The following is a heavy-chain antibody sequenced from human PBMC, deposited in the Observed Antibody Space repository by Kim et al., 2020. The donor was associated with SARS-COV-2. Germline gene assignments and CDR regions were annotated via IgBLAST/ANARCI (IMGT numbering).Heavy chain of an antibody. J-gene: IGHJ4*02. CDR2: ISYDGSNK. Sequence: GGSLRLSCAASGFTFSSYAMHWVRQAPGKGLEWVAVISYDGSNKYYADSVKGRFTISRDNSKNTLYLQMNSLRAEDTAVYYCARGLVGVDYWGQGTLVTVSS. D-gene: IGHD2-8*02. CDR3: ARGLVGVDY. V-gene: IGHV3-30-3*01. CDR1: GFTFSSYA.